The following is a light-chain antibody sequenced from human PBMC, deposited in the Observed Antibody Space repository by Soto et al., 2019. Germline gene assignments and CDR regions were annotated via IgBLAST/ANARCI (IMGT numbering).Light chain of an antibody. V-gene: IGLV2-8*01. Sequence: QSVLTQTPSASGSLGQSVTIFCTGTSSDIGGYEYVSWFQQHPGKAPKLIIYVVKKRPSGVPDRFSGSRSDNTASLTVSGLQAEDEADYYCSSYAGSHTFVFGTGTKVTVL. CDR3: SSYAGSHTFV. J-gene: IGLJ1*01. CDR2: VVK. CDR1: SSDIGGYEY.